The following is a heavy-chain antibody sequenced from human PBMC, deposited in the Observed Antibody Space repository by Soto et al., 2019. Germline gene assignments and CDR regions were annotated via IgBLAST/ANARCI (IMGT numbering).Heavy chain of an antibody. D-gene: IGHD3-22*01. Sequence: ASVKVSCKAFGYTFTSYSLHWVRQAPGQGLEWMGIISPSGGTTTYPQRFQDRVSLTRDTSTSTVYMDLSSLKYEDTAVYYCARALYDSSGYNTLGFDHWG. CDR2: ISPSGGTT. J-gene: IGHJ4*01. CDR1: GYTFTSYS. CDR3: ARALYDSSGYNTLGFDH. V-gene: IGHV1-46*01.